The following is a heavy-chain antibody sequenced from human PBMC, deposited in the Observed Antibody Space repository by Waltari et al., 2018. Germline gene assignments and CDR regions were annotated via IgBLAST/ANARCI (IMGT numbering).Heavy chain of an antibody. D-gene: IGHD3-22*01. J-gene: IGHJ4*02. CDR2: IYYSGST. CDR1: GGSISSYY. V-gene: IGHV4-59*01. Sequence: QVQLQESGPGLVKPSETLSLTCTVSGGSISSYYWSWIRQPPGKGLEWIGYIYYSGSTNYNPSLKSRVTISVDTSKNQFSLKLSSVTAADTAVYYCARDYGSSGHFDYWGQGTLVTVSS. CDR3: ARDYGSSGHFDY.